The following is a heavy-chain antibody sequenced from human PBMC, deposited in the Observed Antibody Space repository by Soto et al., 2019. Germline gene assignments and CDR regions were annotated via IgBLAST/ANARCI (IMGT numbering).Heavy chain of an antibody. J-gene: IGHJ5*02. CDR1: GFTFSSYA. V-gene: IGHV3-23*01. Sequence: PGGSLRLSCAASGFTFSSYAMSWVRQSPGKGLEWVSVIVGSGGTTYYADSVKGRFTISRDNSKNTLYLQMNSLRADDTAVYYCAKGGFCGSTSCNPLDPWGPGTLVTVSS. CDR2: IVGSGGTT. D-gene: IGHD2-2*01. CDR3: AKGGFCGSTSCNPLDP.